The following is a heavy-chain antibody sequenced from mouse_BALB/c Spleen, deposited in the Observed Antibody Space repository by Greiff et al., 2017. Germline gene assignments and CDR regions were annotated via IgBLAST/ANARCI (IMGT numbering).Heavy chain of an antibody. CDR2: IDPSDSET. CDR1: GYTFTSYW. J-gene: IGHJ1*01. V-gene: IGHV1-69*02. Sequence: QVQLQQPGAELVKPGAPVKLSCKASGYTFTSYWMNWVKQRPGRGLEWIGRIDPSDSETHYNQKFKDKATLTVDKSSSTAYIQLSSLTSEDSAVYYCASPRYFDVWGAGTTVTVSS. CDR3: ASPRYFDV.